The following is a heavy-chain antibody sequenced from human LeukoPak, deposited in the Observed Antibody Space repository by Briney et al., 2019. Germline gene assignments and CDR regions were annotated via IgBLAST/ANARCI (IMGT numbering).Heavy chain of an antibody. Sequence: GESLKISCKGSGYSFTSYCIRWGRQMPGKGLGWMGRIDSSDSYANYSPSFQGHVTISTDKSISAAYLQWSSLKASDTAMYYCARDLAGHYSQSSDYWGQGTLVTVSS. J-gene: IGHJ4*02. CDR2: IDSSDSYA. V-gene: IGHV5-10-1*01. D-gene: IGHD3-9*01. CDR1: GYSFTSYC. CDR3: ARDLAGHYSQSSDY.